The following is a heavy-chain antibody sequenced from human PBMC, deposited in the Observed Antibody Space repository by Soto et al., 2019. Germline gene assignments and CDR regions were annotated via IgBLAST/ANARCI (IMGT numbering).Heavy chain of an antibody. CDR1: GFTLSGRS. D-gene: IGHD3-10*01. J-gene: IGHJ6*04. V-gene: IGHV3-74*01. Sequence: EVQLVESGGGLVQPGGSLRLSCAASGFTLSGRSMHWVRQAPGKGLVWVSGIDNAGTDSTYADSVKGRFTSSRDKAKNMLYLQMNSLRVEDTAVYYCARGWFGPEVWGKGTTVTVSS. CDR3: ARGWFGPEV. CDR2: IDNAGTDS.